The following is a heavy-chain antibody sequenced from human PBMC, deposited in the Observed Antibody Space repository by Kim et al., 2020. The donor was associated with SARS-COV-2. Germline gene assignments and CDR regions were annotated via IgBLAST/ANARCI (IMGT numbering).Heavy chain of an antibody. CDR3: ARALRITIFGVVIDRGGYYYGMDV. D-gene: IGHD3-3*01. CDR1: GYTFTSYG. J-gene: IGHJ6*02. CDR2: ISAYNGNT. V-gene: IGHV1-18*01. Sequence: ASVKVSCKASGYTFTSYGISWVRQAPGQGLEWMGWISAYNGNTNYAQKLQGRVTMTTDTSTSTAYMELRSLRSDDTAVYYCARALRITIFGVVIDRGGYYYGMDVWGQGTTDTVSS.